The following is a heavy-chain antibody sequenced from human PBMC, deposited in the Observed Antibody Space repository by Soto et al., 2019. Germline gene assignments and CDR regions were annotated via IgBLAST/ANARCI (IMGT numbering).Heavy chain of an antibody. J-gene: IGHJ6*02. D-gene: IGHD3-3*01. V-gene: IGHV4-30-4*01. CDR1: GGSISSGDYY. CDR3: ASTYYDFWSGYSDV. Sequence: PSETLSLTCTVSGGSISSGDYYWSWIRQPPGKGLEWIGYIYYSGSIYYNPSLKSRVTISVDTSKNQFSLKLSSVTAADTAVYYCASTYYDFWSGYSDVWGQGTTVTVSS. CDR2: IYYSGSI.